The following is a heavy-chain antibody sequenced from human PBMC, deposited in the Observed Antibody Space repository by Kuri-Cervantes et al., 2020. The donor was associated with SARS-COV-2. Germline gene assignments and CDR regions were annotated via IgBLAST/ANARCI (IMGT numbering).Heavy chain of an antibody. CDR2: INPDGSYT. Sequence: GGPLRLSCAASGFTFSGHWIHWVRQAPGKGLVWVSRINPDGSYTNNADSVKGRFTFSRDNAKNMLFLQMNSLRAEDTAVYYCARDRITMVRGGYYYYYGMDVWGQGTTVTVSS. V-gene: IGHV3-74*01. CDR3: ARDRITMVRGGYYYYYGMDV. D-gene: IGHD3-10*01. J-gene: IGHJ6*02. CDR1: GFTFSGHW.